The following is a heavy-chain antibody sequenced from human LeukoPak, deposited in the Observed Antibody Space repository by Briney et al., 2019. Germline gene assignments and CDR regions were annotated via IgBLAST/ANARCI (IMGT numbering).Heavy chain of an antibody. V-gene: IGHV1-2*02. D-gene: IGHD1-14*01. CDR2: INPNSGGT. CDR1: GYIFTAYY. J-gene: IGHJ4*02. CDR3: SREDIRANRAIDY. Sequence: ASVKVSCKASGYIFTAYYVHWVRQAPGQGPEWMGWINPNSGGTNYAQKFQGRVTMTRDTSISTAYMELSRLRSDDTAVYYCSREDIRANRAIDYWGQGTLVTVSS.